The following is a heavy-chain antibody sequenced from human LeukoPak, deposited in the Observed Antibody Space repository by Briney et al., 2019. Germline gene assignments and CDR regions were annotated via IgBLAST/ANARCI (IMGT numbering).Heavy chain of an antibody. CDR2: ISSGSSYI. CDR3: ARAGELRFLEWFQAYGMDV. CDR1: GFTFSSYS. D-gene: IGHD3-3*01. J-gene: IGHJ6*02. V-gene: IGHV3-21*01. Sequence: GGSLRLSCAASGFTFSSYSMNWVRQAPGKGLGWVSSISSGSSYIYYADSVKGRFTISRDNAKNSLYLQMNSLRAEDTAVYYCARAGELRFLEWFQAYGMDVWGQGTTVTVSS.